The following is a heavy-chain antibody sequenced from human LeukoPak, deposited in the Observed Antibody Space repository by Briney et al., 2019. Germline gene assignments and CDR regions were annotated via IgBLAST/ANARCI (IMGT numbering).Heavy chain of an antibody. Sequence: PSETLSLTCTVSGGSISSGGYYWSWIRQHPGKGLEWIGYIYYSGSTYYNPSLKSRVTISVDTSKNQFSLKLSSVTAADTAVYYCAARDPYYGSSGYSLDYWGQGTLVTVSS. CDR2: IYYSGST. J-gene: IGHJ4*02. CDR3: AARDPYYGSSGYSLDY. V-gene: IGHV4-31*03. CDR1: GGSISSGGYY. D-gene: IGHD3-22*01.